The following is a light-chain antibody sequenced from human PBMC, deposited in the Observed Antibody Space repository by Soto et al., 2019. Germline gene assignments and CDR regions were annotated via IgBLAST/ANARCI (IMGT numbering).Light chain of an antibody. CDR3: QQYDNWPYT. J-gene: IGKJ2*01. V-gene: IGKV3-15*01. CDR2: GAS. Sequence: EIVMTHSPSTLSVSPGERATLSCRASQSVSNNLAWYQQKPGQAPRLLIYGASTRATAIPARFSGSGSGTEFTLTISSXQSEDFAVYFCQQYDNWPYTFGQGTKVDIK. CDR1: QSVSNN.